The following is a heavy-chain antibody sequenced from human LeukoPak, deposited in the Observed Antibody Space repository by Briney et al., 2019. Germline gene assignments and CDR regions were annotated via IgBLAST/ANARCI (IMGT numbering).Heavy chain of an antibody. Sequence: SVKVSCKASGGTFSSYAISWVRQAPGQGLEWMGGIIPIFGTANYAQKLQGRVTITADESTSTAYMELSSLRSEDTAVYYCARELRYFDWFPGIYYYYMDVWGKGTTVTVSS. J-gene: IGHJ6*03. D-gene: IGHD3-9*01. V-gene: IGHV1-69*01. CDR3: ARELRYFDWFPGIYYYYMDV. CDR2: IIPIFGTA. CDR1: GGTFSSYA.